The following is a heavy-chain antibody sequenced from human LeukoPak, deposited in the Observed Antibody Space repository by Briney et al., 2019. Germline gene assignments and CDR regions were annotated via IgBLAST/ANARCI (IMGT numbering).Heavy chain of an antibody. CDR1: GFTLRSYW. D-gene: IGHD6-19*01. V-gene: IGHV3-74*01. Sequence: GGSLRLSCAASGFTLRSYWMHWVRQAPGKGLVWVSRISSDGITTTYADSVKGRFTISRDNAKNTLYLQMNSLRAEDTALYFCARDPDRSGWSTFEYWGQGTLVTVSS. CDR2: ISSDGITT. CDR3: ARDPDRSGWSTFEY. J-gene: IGHJ4*02.